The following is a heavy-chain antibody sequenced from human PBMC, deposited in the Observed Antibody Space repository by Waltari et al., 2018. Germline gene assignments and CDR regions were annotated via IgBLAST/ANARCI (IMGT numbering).Heavy chain of an antibody. CDR2: IYSGGST. CDR1: GFTVSNNY. D-gene: IGHD1-1*01. CDR3: ASFTTKTH. V-gene: IGHV3-53*01. J-gene: IGHJ4*02. Sequence: ELQLVESGGGLIQPGGSLSLSCAASGFTVSNNYLSWVRQAPGKGLEWVSLIYSGGSTYYADSVKGRFTISRDNSRNTLYLQMNSLRAEDTAVYYCASFTTKTHWGQGTLVTVSS.